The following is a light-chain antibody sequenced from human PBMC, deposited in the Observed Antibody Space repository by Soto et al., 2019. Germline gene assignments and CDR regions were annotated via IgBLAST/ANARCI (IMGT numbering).Light chain of an antibody. CDR2: EVS. V-gene: IGLV2-14*01. CDR1: SSDVGGYKY. J-gene: IGLJ3*02. CDR3: SSYTGSNTLV. Sequence: QSVLTQPASVSGSPGQSITISCTGTSSDVGGYKYVSWHQQHPGKAPKLMIYEVSTRPSGVSNRFSGSKSGNTASLTISGLQAEDEADYYCSSYTGSNTLVFGGGTQLTVL.